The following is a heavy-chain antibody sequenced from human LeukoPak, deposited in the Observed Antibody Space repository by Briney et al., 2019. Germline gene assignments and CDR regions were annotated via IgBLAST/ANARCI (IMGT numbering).Heavy chain of an antibody. J-gene: IGHJ4*02. D-gene: IGHD5-24*01. V-gene: IGHV3-30*04. CDR3: ARGAPRDGYNLADY. CDR2: ISYDGSNK. Sequence: GGSLRLSCAASGFTFSSYAMHWVRQAPGKGLEWVAVISYDGSNKYYADSVKGRFTISRDNSKNTLYLQMNGLRAEDTAVYYCARGAPRDGYNLADYWGQGTLVTVSS. CDR1: GFTFSSYA.